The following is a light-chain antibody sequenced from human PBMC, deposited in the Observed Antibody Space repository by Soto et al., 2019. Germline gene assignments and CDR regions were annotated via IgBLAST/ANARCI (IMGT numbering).Light chain of an antibody. J-gene: IGKJ5*01. CDR3: QQYYTTPTIT. CDR1: QSVLYTLNKRNY. V-gene: IGKV4-1*01. Sequence: DIVMTQSPDSLAMSLGERATINCKSSQSVLYTLNKRNYLSWYQQKPGQPPKLLIYWAYTRDSGVPDRFSGSGSGTEFTLTISSLKAEDAAVYYCQQYYTTPTITFGQGTRLEIK. CDR2: WAY.